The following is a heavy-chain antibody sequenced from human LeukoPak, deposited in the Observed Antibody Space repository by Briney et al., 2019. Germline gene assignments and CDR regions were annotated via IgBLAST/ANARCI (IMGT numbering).Heavy chain of an antibody. CDR3: ARGDNWAFDY. J-gene: IGHJ4*02. Sequence: GGSLRLSCAASGFTFSSYWMSWVRQAPGRGPEWLANIKPDGNEKYYVDSVRGRFTISRDNAQHSLYLHMNSLRVEDTAIYYCARGDNWAFDYWGRGTLVTVSS. CDR1: GFTFSSYW. D-gene: IGHD1-20*01. CDR2: IKPDGNEK. V-gene: IGHV3-7*05.